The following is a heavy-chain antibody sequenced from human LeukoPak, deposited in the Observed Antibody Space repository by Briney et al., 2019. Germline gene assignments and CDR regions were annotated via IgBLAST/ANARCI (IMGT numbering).Heavy chain of an antibody. CDR1: GGTFSSYA. D-gene: IGHD6-19*01. V-gene: IGHV1-69*13. CDR2: IIPIFGTA. CDR3: ARDHRTQWLPRSRRYYYYGMDV. Sequence: SVKVSCKASGGTFSSYAISWVRQAPGQGLEWMGGIIPIFGTANYAQKFQGRVTITADESTSTAYMELSGLRSEDTAVYYCARDHRTQWLPRSRRYYYYGMDVWGQGTTVTVSS. J-gene: IGHJ6*02.